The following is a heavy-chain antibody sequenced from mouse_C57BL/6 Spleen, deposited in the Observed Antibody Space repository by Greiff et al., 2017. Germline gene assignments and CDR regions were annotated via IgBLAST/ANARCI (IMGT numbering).Heavy chain of an antibody. Sequence: EVQRVESEGGLVQPGSSMKLSCTASGFTFSDYYMAWVRQVPEKGLEWVANINYDGSSTYYLDSLKSRFIISRDNAKNILYLQMSSLKSEDTATYYCARELTGTGLYFDVWGTGTTVTVSS. CDR3: ARELTGTGLYFDV. CDR2: INYDGSST. V-gene: IGHV5-16*01. J-gene: IGHJ1*03. CDR1: GFTFSDYY. D-gene: IGHD4-1*01.